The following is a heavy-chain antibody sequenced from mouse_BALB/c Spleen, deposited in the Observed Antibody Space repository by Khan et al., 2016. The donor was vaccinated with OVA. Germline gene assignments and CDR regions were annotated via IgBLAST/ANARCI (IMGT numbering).Heavy chain of an antibody. CDR3: GRSKDYGLCAY. CDR1: GYTFTSYV. D-gene: IGHD1-2*01. V-gene: IGHV1S136*01. Sequence: VQLQQSGPELVKPGASVKMSCKAAGYTFTSYVMHWVKQKPGQGLEWIGYINPYNDGTKYNEKFKGKATLTSDKSSSTAYMELSSLTSEDSAVXYCGRSKDYGLCAYWGQGALVTVSA. CDR2: INPYNDGT. J-gene: IGHJ3*01.